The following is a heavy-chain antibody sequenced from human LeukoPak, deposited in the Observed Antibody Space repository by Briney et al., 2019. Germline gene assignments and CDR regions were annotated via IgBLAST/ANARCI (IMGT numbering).Heavy chain of an antibody. J-gene: IGHJ6*03. V-gene: IGHV3-53*01. Sequence: GGSLRLSCAASGFTVSSNYMSWVRQAPGKGLEWVSEIYSGGSTYYAASVRGRFSISRDTSKNTVYLQMNSLRAEDTAVYYCARDSQQWLEYYYYYMDVWGKGTTVTVSS. CDR2: IYSGGST. CDR1: GFTVSSNY. CDR3: ARDSQQWLEYYYYYMDV. D-gene: IGHD6-19*01.